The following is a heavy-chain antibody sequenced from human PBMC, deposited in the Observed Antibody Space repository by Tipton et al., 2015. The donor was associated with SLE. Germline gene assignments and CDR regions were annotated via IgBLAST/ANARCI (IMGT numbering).Heavy chain of an antibody. Sequence: SLRLSCAASGFTFSDYYMSWIRQAPGEGLEWVSYISSSGSTIYYADSVKGRFTISRDNAKNSLYLQMNSLRAEDTAVYYCARDRWGYYYMDVWGKGTTVTVSS. CDR3: ARDRWGYYYMDV. CDR1: GFTFSDYY. J-gene: IGHJ6*03. D-gene: IGHD3-16*01. V-gene: IGHV3-11*04. CDR2: ISSSGSTI.